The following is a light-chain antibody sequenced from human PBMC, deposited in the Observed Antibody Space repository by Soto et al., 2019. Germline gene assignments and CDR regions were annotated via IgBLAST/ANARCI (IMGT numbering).Light chain of an antibody. CDR2: GVY. CDR3: SSYTSGSTPPLL. CDR1: SDDIGTYEY. Sequence: QSALTQPASVSRSPGQTITISCTGSSDDIGTYEYISWHQHHPGKAPKLIIFGVYDRPSGISDRFSGSKSGNTASLTIFGLQVEDEAVYSSSSYTSGSTPPLLSGPGTKVTVL. V-gene: IGLV2-14*01. J-gene: IGLJ1*01.